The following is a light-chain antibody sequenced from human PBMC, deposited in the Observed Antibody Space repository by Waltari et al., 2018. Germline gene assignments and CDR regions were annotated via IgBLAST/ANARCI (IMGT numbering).Light chain of an antibody. CDR2: RAS. J-gene: IGKJ2*01. CDR1: QSIIVF. Sequence: DIQMTQSPSTLSASVGDRVTIPCRASQSIIVFLAWYQQKPGKAPKLLIYRASTLESGVPSRFSGRGSETESILTISRLQPDDFATYYCQQYHTDSSFGQGTDLEIK. V-gene: IGKV1-5*03. CDR3: QQYHTDSS.